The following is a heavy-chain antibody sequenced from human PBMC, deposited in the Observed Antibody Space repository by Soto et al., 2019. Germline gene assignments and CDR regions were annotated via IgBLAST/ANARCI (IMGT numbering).Heavy chain of an antibody. CDR3: ARAVGGTYFDY. V-gene: IGHV3-11*05. Sequence: QVQLVESGGGLVKPGGSLRLSCAASGFTFSDYYMNWIRQAPGKGLEWLSYISSSGSYTNYADSVKGRITISRDNAKNSLYLQRNSLRDEDTAVYYCARAVGGTYFDYWGQGTLVTVSS. CDR1: GFTFSDYY. CDR2: ISSSGSYT. J-gene: IGHJ4*02. D-gene: IGHD1-26*01.